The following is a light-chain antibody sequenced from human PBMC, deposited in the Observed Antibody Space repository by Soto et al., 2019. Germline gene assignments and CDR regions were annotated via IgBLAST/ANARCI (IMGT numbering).Light chain of an antibody. J-gene: IGLJ1*01. CDR3: SSYTSSIYV. CDR2: DVS. Sequence: QSVLTQPASVSGSPGQSITISCTGTSSDVGGYNYVSWYQQHPGKAPKLMIYDVSNRPSGVSNRFSGSKSGNTASLTISGLQAEDEADYYCSSYTSSIYVFGTGTKVT. CDR1: SSDVGGYNY. V-gene: IGLV2-14*01.